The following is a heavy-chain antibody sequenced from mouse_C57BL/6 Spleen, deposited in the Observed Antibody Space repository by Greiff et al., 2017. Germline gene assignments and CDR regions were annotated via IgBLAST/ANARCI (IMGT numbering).Heavy chain of an antibody. CDR3: AIYYDYDYYFDY. CDR2: INPSSGYT. D-gene: IGHD2-4*01. CDR1: GYTFTSYT. Sequence: VHLVESGAELARPGASVKMSCKASGYTFTSYTMHWVKQRPGQGLEWIGYINPSSGYTKYNQKFKDKATLTADKSSSTAYMQLSSLTSEDSAVYYCAIYYDYDYYFDYWGQGTTLTVSS. J-gene: IGHJ2*01. V-gene: IGHV1-4*01.